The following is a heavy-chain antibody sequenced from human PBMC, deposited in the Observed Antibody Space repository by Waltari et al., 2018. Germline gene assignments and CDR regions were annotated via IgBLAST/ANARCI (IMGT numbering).Heavy chain of an antibody. CDR1: GYSFTIYW. CDR2: IYPCDSDT. J-gene: IGHJ6*02. CDR3: ARLGDDYGGKVFYGMDV. Sequence: EVQLVQSGAEVKKPGESLKISCKGSGYSFTIYWIGWVRPMPGKGLEWMGIIYPCDSDTRYSPSFQGQVTSSADKSISTAYLQWSSLKASDTAMYYCARLGDDYGGKVFYGMDVWGQGTTVTVSS. D-gene: IGHD4-17*01. V-gene: IGHV5-51*01.